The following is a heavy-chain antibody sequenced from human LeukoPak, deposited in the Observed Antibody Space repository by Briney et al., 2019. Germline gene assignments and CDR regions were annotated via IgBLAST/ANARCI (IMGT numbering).Heavy chain of an antibody. V-gene: IGHV4-59*12. J-gene: IGHJ5*02. D-gene: IGHD2-21*02. CDR1: GGSISSYY. CDR3: ARERLSSDMNWFDP. CDR2: IYYSGST. Sequence: SETLSLTCTVSGGSISSYYWSWIRQPPGKGLEWIGYIYYSGSTNYNPSLKSRVTISVDTSKNQFSLKLSSVTAADTAVYYCARERLSSDMNWFDPWGQGTLVTVSS.